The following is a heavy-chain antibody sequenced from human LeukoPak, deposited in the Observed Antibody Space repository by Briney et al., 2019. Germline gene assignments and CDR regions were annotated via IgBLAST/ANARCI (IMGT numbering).Heavy chain of an antibody. CDR3: ARGEMATIGLTGRFDY. J-gene: IGHJ4*02. Sequence: SETLSLTCTVSGGSISSYYWSWIRQPPGKGLEWIGYIYYSGCTNYNPSLKSRVTISVDTSKNQFSLKLSSVTAADTAVYYCARGEMATIGLTGRFDYWGQGTLVTVYS. CDR1: GGSISSYY. V-gene: IGHV4-59*01. CDR2: IYYSGCT. D-gene: IGHD5-24*01.